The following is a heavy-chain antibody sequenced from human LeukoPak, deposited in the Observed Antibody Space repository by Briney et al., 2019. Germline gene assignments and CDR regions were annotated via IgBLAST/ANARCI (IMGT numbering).Heavy chain of an antibody. J-gene: IGHJ4*02. CDR2: INPNSGGT. CDR1: GYSFTDKY. V-gene: IGHV1-2*02. D-gene: IGHD2-2*01. Sequence: APVKVSCKASGYSFTDKYMHWVRQAPGQGLEWMGWINPNSGGTNYAQKFQGRVTMTTDTSMSTAYMELSRLTSDDTAVYYCARDVGEYCSSTNCYASHYWGQGTLVTVSS. CDR3: ARDVGEYCSSTNCYASHY.